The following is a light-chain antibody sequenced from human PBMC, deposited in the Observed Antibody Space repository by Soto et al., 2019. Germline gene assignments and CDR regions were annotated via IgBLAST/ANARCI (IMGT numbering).Light chain of an antibody. Sequence: EIVMTQSRATLSVSPGESATLSCRASQSVRSNLAWYQQKPGQAPRLLIYGASTRATGIPASFSGSGSGTEYTLTISGLQSEDFAVYYCHQYNIWPPLLFGGGTKVEIK. CDR1: QSVRSN. CDR2: GAS. CDR3: HQYNIWPPLL. J-gene: IGKJ4*01. V-gene: IGKV3-15*01.